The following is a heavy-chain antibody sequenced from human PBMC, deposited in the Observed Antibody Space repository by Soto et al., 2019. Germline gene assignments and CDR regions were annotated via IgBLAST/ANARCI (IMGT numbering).Heavy chain of an antibody. V-gene: IGHV3-74*01. CDR3: AVHCDYDAVDM. Sequence: EAQVVESGGGIVQPGGSLRLSCAGSGFTFSNYWMHWVRQAPGEGLVWISRINGDGSSTSYGDSVKGRFTISRDNAKNTLYLQMNTLRPEDTAVYYCAVHCDYDAVDMWGQGTMVTVSS. CDR1: GFTFSNYW. J-gene: IGHJ3*02. D-gene: IGHD4-17*01. CDR2: INGDGSST.